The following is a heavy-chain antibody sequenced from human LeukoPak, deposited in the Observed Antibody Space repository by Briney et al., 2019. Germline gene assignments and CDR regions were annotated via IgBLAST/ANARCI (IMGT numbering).Heavy chain of an antibody. Sequence: SETLSLTCTVSGGSISSSYWSWIRQPPGKGLEWIGYIYYSGSTNYNPSLKSRVTISVDTSKNQFSLKLSSVTAADTAVYYWARETPPNDAFDIWGQGTMVTVSS. CDR3: ARETPPNDAFDI. V-gene: IGHV4-59*01. J-gene: IGHJ3*02. CDR1: GGSISSSY. CDR2: IYYSGST.